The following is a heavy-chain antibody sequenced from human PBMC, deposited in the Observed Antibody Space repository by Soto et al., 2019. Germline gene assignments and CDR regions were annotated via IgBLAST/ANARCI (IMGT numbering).Heavy chain of an antibody. Sequence: GGSLRLSCAASGFTFSSYSMNWVRQAPGKGLEWVSSISSSSSYIYYADSVKGRFAISRDNAKNSLYLQMNSLRAEDTAVYYCARDPSPYCSSTSCYRGKAWFDPWGQGTLVTVS. J-gene: IGHJ5*02. CDR2: ISSSSSYI. D-gene: IGHD2-2*01. CDR3: ARDPSPYCSSTSCYRGKAWFDP. V-gene: IGHV3-21*01. CDR1: GFTFSSYS.